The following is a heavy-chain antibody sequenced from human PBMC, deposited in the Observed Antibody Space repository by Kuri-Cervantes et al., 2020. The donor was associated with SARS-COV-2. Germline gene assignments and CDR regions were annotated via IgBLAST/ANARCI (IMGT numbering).Heavy chain of an antibody. D-gene: IGHD4-11*01. V-gene: IGHV4-61*02. CDR1: GVSISSVSYY. J-gene: IGHJ6*03. CDR3: ARDSPDQRASNYFGYLVYYYYMDV. Sequence: LRLSCTVSGVSISSVSYYWSWIRQPAGKGLEWIGRIYTSGSTNYNPSLKSRVTISVDTSKNQFSLKLSSVTAADTAVYYCARDSPDQRASNYFGYLVYYYYMDVWGKGTTVTVSS. CDR2: IYTSGST.